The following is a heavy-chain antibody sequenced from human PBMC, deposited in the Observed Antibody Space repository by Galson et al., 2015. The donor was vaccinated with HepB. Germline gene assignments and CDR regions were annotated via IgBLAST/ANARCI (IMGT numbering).Heavy chain of an antibody. CDR3: ARDDGVASYYYGSGSSAVY. CDR1: GGTFSSYT. Sequence: SVKVSCKASGGTFSSYTISWVRQAPGQGLEWMGRIIPILGIANYAQKFQGRVTITADKSTSTAYMELSSLRSEDTAVYYCARDDGVASYYYGSGSSAVYWGQGTLVTVSS. D-gene: IGHD3-10*01. J-gene: IGHJ4*02. CDR2: IIPILGIA. V-gene: IGHV1-69*04.